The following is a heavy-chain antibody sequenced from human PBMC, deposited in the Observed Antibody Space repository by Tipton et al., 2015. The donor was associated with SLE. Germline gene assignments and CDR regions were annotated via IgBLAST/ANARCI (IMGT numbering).Heavy chain of an antibody. CDR1: GFTFSNYW. CDR2: IKQDGSEK. CDR3: VRRWDAFDV. J-gene: IGHJ3*01. Sequence: SLRLSCAGSGFTFSNYWMSWVRQAPGKGLEWVADIKQDGSEKLYADSVKDRFLISRDNALHSLYLQMNRLRVDDTARYFCVRRWDAFDVWGQGTTVTVSS. V-gene: IGHV3-7*01.